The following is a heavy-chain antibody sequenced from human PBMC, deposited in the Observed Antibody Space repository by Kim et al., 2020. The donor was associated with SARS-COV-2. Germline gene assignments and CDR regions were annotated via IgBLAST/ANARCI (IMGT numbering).Heavy chain of an antibody. D-gene: IGHD2-2*01. V-gene: IGHV3-15*01. CDR1: GIPFSNAW. CDR3: TTVSMR. CDR2: IKSKTDGGTA. Sequence: GGSLRLSCAVSGIPFSNAWFNWVRQSPGKGLEWVDRIKSKTDGGTADLAAPVKGRFAISRDDSKNTLSLLMNNVETDDSAVYYCTTVSMRWGQGTLVTVSS. J-gene: IGHJ4*02.